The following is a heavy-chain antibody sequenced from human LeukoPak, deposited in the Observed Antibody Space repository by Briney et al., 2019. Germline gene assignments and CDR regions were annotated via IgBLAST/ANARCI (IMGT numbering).Heavy chain of an antibody. J-gene: IGHJ4*02. CDR3: ARWLQPYFDY. CDR2: LMENGTEI. V-gene: IGHV3-7*01. D-gene: IGHD5-24*01. CDR1: GFTFNKHR. Sequence: GGSLRLSCAASGFTFNKHRMSWVRQAPGKGLEWVANLMENGTEILYVDSVKGRFTISRDNAKNSLYLQMNSLRAEDTAVYYCARWLQPYFDYWGQGTLVTVSS.